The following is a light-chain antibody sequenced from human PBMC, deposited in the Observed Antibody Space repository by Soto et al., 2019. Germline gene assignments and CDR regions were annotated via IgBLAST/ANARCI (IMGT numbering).Light chain of an antibody. V-gene: IGLV2-8*01. CDR2: DVN. CDR3: SSYAGRNNLV. CDR1: SSDVGGYNY. Sequence: QSALTQPPSASGSPGQSVTISCTGTSSDVGGYNYVSWYQQHPGKAPKLMIYDVNKRPSGVPDRFSGSKSGNTASLTVSGLQAEDEADYYCSSYAGRNNLVFGGGTKLTVL. J-gene: IGLJ2*01.